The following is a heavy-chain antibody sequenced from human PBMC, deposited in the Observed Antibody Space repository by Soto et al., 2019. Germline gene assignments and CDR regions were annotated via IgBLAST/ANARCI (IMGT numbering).Heavy chain of an antibody. CDR3: ATSYGSGYRAFDF. V-gene: IGHV1-69*04. CDR1: GDTFNFYS. J-gene: IGHJ4*02. D-gene: IGHD3-10*01. Sequence: QVQLVQSGAEVKRPGSSVKVSCKASGDTFNFYSINWVRQAPGLGLEWMGRVNPILSMSNYAQRFQGRVTLTXDXPTRTASMGLRGLRSEDTAIYYCATSYGSGYRAFDFWGQGALVTVSS. CDR2: VNPILSMS.